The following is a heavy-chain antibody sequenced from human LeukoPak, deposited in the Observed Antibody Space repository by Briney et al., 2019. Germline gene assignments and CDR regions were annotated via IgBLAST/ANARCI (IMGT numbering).Heavy chain of an antibody. CDR3: ARGIVGTTMGRY. Sequence: PGGSLRLSCAAFGFTFSTYWMHWVRQAPGKGLVWVSRINTDGSGTIYADSVKGRFTISRDNAKNTVYLQMNSLRVEDTAVYYCARGIVGTTMGRYWGQGTLVTVSS. CDR2: INTDGSGT. CDR1: GFTFSTYW. D-gene: IGHD1-26*01. J-gene: IGHJ4*02. V-gene: IGHV3-74*01.